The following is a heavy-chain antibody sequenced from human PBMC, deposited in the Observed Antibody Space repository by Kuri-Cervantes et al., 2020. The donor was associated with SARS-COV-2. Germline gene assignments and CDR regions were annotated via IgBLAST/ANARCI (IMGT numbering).Heavy chain of an antibody. CDR1: GYTFTGYY. D-gene: IGHD5-18*01. Sequence: SVKVSCKASGYTFTGYYMHWVRQAPGQGLEWMGGIIPIFGTANYAQKFQGRVTITADESTSTAYMELSSLRSEDTAVYYCARGGWIQLCSRPYYYYMDVWGKGTTVTVSS. CDR3: ARGGWIQLCSRPYYYYMDV. V-gene: IGHV1-69*13. CDR2: IIPIFGTA. J-gene: IGHJ6*03.